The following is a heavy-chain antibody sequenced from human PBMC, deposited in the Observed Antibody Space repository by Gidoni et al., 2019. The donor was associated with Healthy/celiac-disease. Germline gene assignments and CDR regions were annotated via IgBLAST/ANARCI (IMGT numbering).Heavy chain of an antibody. CDR1: GFSLSTSGVG. CDR3: AHGRIQYSSGWYCDY. J-gene: IGHJ4*02. Sequence: QITLKESGPTLVKPTQTLTLTCTFSGFSLSTSGVGVGWIRQPPGKALEWLALIYWDDDKRYSPSLKSRLTITKDTSKNQVVLTMTNMDPVDTATYYCAHGRIQYSSGWYCDYWGQGTLVTVSS. V-gene: IGHV2-5*02. D-gene: IGHD6-19*01. CDR2: IYWDDDK.